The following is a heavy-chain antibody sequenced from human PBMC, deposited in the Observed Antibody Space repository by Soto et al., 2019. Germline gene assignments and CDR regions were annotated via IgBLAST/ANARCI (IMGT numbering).Heavy chain of an antibody. J-gene: IGHJ2*01. CDR3: AGGVDPLALGYVDL. CDR1: GFTFSDYC. V-gene: IGHV3-11*01. CDR2: ITGSGTTI. Sequence: QVQVVESGGGLVKPGGSLRLSCAASGFTFSDYCMTWIRQAPGKGLEWFSFITGSGTTIYYTDSVKGRFTISRDNAKNSLYLQVNSLRAGDTAVYYWAGGVDPLALGYVDLWGRGTLVTVSS. D-gene: IGHD2-15*01.